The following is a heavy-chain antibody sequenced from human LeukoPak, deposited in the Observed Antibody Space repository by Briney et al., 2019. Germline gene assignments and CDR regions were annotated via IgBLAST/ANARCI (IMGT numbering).Heavy chain of an antibody. CDR2: IYYSGST. V-gene: IGHV4-39*07. CDR3: ARDGSFDAFDI. D-gene: IGHD2-2*03. CDR1: GGSISSSSYY. Sequence: PSETLSLTCTVSGGSISSSSYYWGWIRQPPGKGLEWIGSIYYSGSTYYNPSLKSRVTISVDTSKNQFSLKLSSVTAADTAVYYCARDGSFDAFDIWGQGTMVTVSS. J-gene: IGHJ3*02.